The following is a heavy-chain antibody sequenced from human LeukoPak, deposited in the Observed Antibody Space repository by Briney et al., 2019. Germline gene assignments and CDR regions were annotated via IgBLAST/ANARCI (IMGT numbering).Heavy chain of an antibody. CDR2: IKQDGSEK. D-gene: IGHD2-2*01. Sequence: GGSLRLSCAASGFTFSSYWMSWVRQAPGKGLEWVANIKQDGSEKYYVDSVKGRFTISRDNSKNTLYLQMNSLRAEDTAVYYCAHGSMYQLDYWGQGTLVTVSS. J-gene: IGHJ4*02. CDR1: GFTFSSYW. CDR3: AHGSMYQLDY. V-gene: IGHV3-7*03.